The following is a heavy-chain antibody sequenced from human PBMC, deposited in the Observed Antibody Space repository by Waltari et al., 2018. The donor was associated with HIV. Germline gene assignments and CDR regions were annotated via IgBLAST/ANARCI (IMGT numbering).Heavy chain of an antibody. V-gene: IGHV3-23*01. Sequence: EVQLLESGGGLVQPGEALRLSCAASGCTFSSCTMGWVRQAPGKGLEWVSSISVSDDSTSYADSVPGRFTIPRDNSKNPLYLRMNSLRADDTAVYYCAKGDVAIRLTDYWGQGTLVTVSS. CDR1: GCTFSSCT. CDR3: AKGDVAIRLTDY. J-gene: IGHJ4*02. D-gene: IGHD6-6*01. CDR2: ISVSDDST.